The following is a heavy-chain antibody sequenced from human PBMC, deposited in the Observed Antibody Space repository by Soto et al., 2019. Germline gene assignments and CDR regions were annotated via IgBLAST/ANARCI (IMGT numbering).Heavy chain of an antibody. CDR3: ARVWGTYCSGGSCYSYYYYGMDV. V-gene: IGHV1-69*13. CDR1: GGTFSSYA. Sequence: SVKVSCNASGGTFSSYAISWVRQAPGQGLEWMGGIIPIFGTANYAQKFQGRVTITADESTSTAYMELSSLRSEDTAVYYCARVWGTYCSGGSCYSYYYYGMDVWGQGTTVTVSS. J-gene: IGHJ6*02. D-gene: IGHD2-15*01. CDR2: IIPIFGTA.